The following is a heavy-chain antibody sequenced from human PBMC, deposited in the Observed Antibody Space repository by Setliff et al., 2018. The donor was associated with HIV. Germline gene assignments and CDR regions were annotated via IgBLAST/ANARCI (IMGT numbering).Heavy chain of an antibody. V-gene: IGHV1-18*01. CDR3: ARARLQGIVTAVGPRDNCLDP. Sequence: ASVKVSCKASGYSFINYGISWVRQAPGQGPEWMGWISAYTGHTDYAPRLLGRVTMTTDTSTSTAYPELRSLTSDDTAVYYCARARLQGIVTAVGPRDNCLDPWGQGTRVTVSS. D-gene: IGHD1-26*01. CDR2: ISAYTGHT. CDR1: GYSFINYG. J-gene: IGHJ5*02.